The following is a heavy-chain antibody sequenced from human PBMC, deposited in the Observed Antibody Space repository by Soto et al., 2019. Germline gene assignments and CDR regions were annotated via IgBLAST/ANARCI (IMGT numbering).Heavy chain of an antibody. V-gene: IGHV4-34*01. CDR3: ARFSAGDSAGTGYYYYYGMDV. CDR2: INHSGST. J-gene: IGHJ6*04. CDR1: GGSFSGYY. Sequence: PSETLSLTCAVYGGSFSGYYWSWIRQPPGEGLEWIGEINHSGSTNYNPSLKSRVTISIDTSKNQFSLKLSSVTAADTAVYYCARFSAGDSAGTGYYYYYGMDVWGKGTTVTVSS. D-gene: IGHD6-13*01.